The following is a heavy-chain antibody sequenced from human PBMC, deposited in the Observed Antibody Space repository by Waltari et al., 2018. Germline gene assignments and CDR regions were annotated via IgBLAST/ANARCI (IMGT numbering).Heavy chain of an antibody. CDR2: IWYDGSNK. Sequence: QVQLVESGGGVVEPGRSLRLSCAAAGFPCSSYSMHWVRQAPGKGLEWVSVIWYDGSNKYYADSVKGRFTISRDNSKNTLYLQMNSLRAEDTAMYYCAKDSVPYSVVVTYFDYWGQGTLVTVSS. CDR3: AKDSVPYSVVVTYFDY. V-gene: IGHV3-30*18. D-gene: IGHD3-22*01. J-gene: IGHJ4*02. CDR1: GFPCSSYS.